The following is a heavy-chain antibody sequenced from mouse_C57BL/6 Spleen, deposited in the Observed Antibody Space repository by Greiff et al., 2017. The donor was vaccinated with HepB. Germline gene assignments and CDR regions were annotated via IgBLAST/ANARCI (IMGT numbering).Heavy chain of an antibody. CDR3: SIHVYDYYALDY. Sequence: VQGVEPGPGLVAPSQSLSITCTVSGFSLTSYGVHWVRQPPGKGLEWLVVICSDGSTNYNPALKSRLSIRTDNSKSQVFLNMNSLQTDDTAMDYCSIHVYDYYALDYWGQGTSVTVSS. V-gene: IGHV2-6-1*01. J-gene: IGHJ4*01. CDR2: ICSDGST. D-gene: IGHD2-3*01. CDR1: GFSLTSYG.